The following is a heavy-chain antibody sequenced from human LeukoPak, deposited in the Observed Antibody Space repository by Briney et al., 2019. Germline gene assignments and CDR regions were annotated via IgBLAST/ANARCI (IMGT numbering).Heavy chain of an antibody. J-gene: IGHJ4*02. V-gene: IGHV3-30-3*01. CDR2: ISYDGSNK. CDR1: GFTFSSYA. CDR3: ARADSSSWYLDY. D-gene: IGHD6-13*01. Sequence: GGSLRLSCAASGFTFSSYAMHWVRQAPGKGLEWVAVISYDGSNKYYADSVKGRFTISRDNSKNTLYLQMNSLRAEDTAVYYCARADSSSWYLDYWGQGTLVTVSS.